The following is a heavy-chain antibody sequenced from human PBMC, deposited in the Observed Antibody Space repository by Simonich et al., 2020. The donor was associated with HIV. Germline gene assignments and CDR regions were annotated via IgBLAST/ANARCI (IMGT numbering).Heavy chain of an antibody. CDR3: AKDKGAYYGSGSPVY. J-gene: IGHJ4*02. D-gene: IGHD3-10*01. CDR2: MIWNSGSI. Sequence: EVQLVESGGGLVQPGRSLRLSCAASGFTFEDYAMQWVRQAPGKGREGGSVMIWNSGSIGYADSVKGRFTISRDNAKNSLYLQMNSLRAEDTALYYCAKDKGAYYGSGSPVYWGQGTLVTVSS. V-gene: IGHV3-9*01. CDR1: GFTFEDYA.